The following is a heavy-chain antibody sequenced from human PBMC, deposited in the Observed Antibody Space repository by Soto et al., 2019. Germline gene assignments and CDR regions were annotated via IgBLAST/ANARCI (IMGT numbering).Heavy chain of an antibody. V-gene: IGHV3-33*08. D-gene: IGHD6-13*01. Sequence: VQLVESGGGLVQPGRSLRLSCAASGFTFSTYGMHWVRQAPGKGLEWVAVIWYDGSNKYYADSMKGRFTISRDNSKKTLYLQMTSLRAADTAVYYCARASRQLVYFDYWGQGTPVTVSS. CDR3: ARASRQLVYFDY. CDR1: GFTFSTYG. J-gene: IGHJ4*02. CDR2: IWYDGSNK.